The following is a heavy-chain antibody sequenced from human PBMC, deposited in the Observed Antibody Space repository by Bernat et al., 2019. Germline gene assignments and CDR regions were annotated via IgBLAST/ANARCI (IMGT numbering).Heavy chain of an antibody. J-gene: IGHJ3*02. CDR3: ARDREYSSSWYFSFLDAFDI. CDR1: GFTFSSYS. D-gene: IGHD6-13*01. Sequence: EVQLVESGGGLVKPGGSLRLSCAASGFTFSSYSMYWVRQAPGKGLEWVSSISSSSSYIYYADSVKGRFTISRDNAKNSLYLQMNSLRAEDTAVYYCARDREYSSSWYFSFLDAFDIWGQGTMVTVSS. V-gene: IGHV3-21*01. CDR2: ISSSSSYI.